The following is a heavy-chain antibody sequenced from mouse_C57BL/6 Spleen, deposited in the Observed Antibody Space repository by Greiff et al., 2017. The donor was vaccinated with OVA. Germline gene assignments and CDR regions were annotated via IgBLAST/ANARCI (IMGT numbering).Heavy chain of an antibody. V-gene: IGHV1-19*01. CDR3: ARERELLRYFDV. D-gene: IGHD2-1*01. CDR2: INPYNGGT. Sequence: VQLQQSGPVLVKPGASVKMSCKASGYTFTDYYMNWVKQSHGKSLEWIGVINPYNGGTSYNQKFKGKATLTVDKSSSTAYMELNSLTSEDSAVYYCARERELLRYFDVWGTGTTVTVSA. CDR1: GYTFTDYY. J-gene: IGHJ1*03.